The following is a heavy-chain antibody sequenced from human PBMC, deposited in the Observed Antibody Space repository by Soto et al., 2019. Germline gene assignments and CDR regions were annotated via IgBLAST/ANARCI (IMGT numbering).Heavy chain of an antibody. V-gene: IGHV3-23*01. J-gene: IGHJ6*04. CDR3: AKDRGYSSGWFVAYYYGSDV. CDR2: ISGSGGST. D-gene: IGHD6-19*01. Sequence: EKGLEWVSAISGSGGSTYYADPVKGRFTISRDNAKNTLYLQMNSLRAEDTAVYYCAKDRGYSSGWFVAYYYGSDVRVKRTSVTVTP.